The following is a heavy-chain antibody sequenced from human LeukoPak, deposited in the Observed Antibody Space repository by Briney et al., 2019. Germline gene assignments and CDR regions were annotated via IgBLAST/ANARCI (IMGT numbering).Heavy chain of an antibody. D-gene: IGHD6-13*01. CDR3: ARDRRADSSSSFDY. CDR2: VTASAGNT. Sequence: QPGGSLRLSCAASGFTFSSYAMSWVRQAPGKGLEWVSAVTASAGNTYYADSVKGRFTISRDNSKNTPYLQMNSLRAEDTAVYYCARDRRADSSSSFDYWGQGTLVTVSS. CDR1: GFTFSSYA. J-gene: IGHJ4*02. V-gene: IGHV3-23*01.